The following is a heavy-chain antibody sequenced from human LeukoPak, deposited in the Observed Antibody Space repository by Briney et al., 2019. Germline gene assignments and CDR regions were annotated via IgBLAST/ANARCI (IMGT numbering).Heavy chain of an antibody. D-gene: IGHD5-24*01. CDR1: GYTFSSYA. CDR2: ISGSGGST. J-gene: IGHJ4*02. Sequence: GGSLILSCAASGYTFSSYAMSCVRQAPGKGLEWVSAISGSGGSTYYADSVKGRFTISRDNSKNTLYLQMNSLRAEDTAVYYCAITQDGYYSIRVHYFDYWGQGTLVTVSS. V-gene: IGHV3-23*01. CDR3: AITQDGYYSIRVHYFDY.